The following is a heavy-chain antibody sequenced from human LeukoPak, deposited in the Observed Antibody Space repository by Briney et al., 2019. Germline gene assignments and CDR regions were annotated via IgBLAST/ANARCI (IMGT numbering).Heavy chain of an antibody. CDR1: GGSISSSSYY. CDR3: ARLGYCSGGSCYSTPYDP. V-gene: IGHV4-39*01. Sequence: SETLSLTCTFSGGSISSSSYYWGWIRQPPGKGLEWIGSIYYSGSTYYNRSLKSRVTISGDTSKNQCSLKLSSVTAADTAVYYCARLGYCSGGSCYSTPYDPWGQGTLVTVSS. CDR2: IYYSGST. D-gene: IGHD2-15*01. J-gene: IGHJ5*02.